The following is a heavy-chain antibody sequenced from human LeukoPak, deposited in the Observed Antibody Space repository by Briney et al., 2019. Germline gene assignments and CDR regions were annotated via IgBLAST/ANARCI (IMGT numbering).Heavy chain of an antibody. Sequence: GVLRLSCAASGFTFSSYNMNWVRQAPGKGLEWVSYISSSSSTIYYADSVKGRFTISRDNAKDSLYMQMNSLRAEDTAVYYCARDSGSPWYFDYWGQGTLVTVSS. CDR1: GFTFSSYN. D-gene: IGHD1-26*01. CDR3: ARDSGSPWYFDY. J-gene: IGHJ4*02. CDR2: ISSSSSTI. V-gene: IGHV3-48*01.